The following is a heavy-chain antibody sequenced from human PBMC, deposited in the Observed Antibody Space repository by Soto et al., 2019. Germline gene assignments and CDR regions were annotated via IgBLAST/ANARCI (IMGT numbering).Heavy chain of an antibody. CDR2: IWYDGSNK. CDR3: ARDKLRDFWSVIYSTYYGMDV. CDR1: GFTFSSYG. J-gene: IGHJ6*02. Sequence: QVQLVESGGGVVQPGRSLRLSCAASGFTFSSYGMHWVRQAPGKGLEWVAVIWYDGSNKYYADSVKGRFTISRDNSKNTRYLQMNSLRAEDTAVYYCARDKLRDFWSVIYSTYYGMDVWGQGTTVTVSS. V-gene: IGHV3-33*01. D-gene: IGHD3-3*01.